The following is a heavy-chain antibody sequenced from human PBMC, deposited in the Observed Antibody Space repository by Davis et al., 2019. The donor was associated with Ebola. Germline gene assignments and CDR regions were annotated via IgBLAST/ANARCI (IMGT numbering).Heavy chain of an antibody. CDR3: ARQGGGSGRLTSFDY. CDR2: IYPGDSDT. Sequence: GESLKISCKGSGYSFTSYWIGWVRQMPGKGLEWMGIIYPGDSDTRYSPSFQGQVTISADKSINTAYLQWSSLKASDTALYYCARQGGGSGRLTSFDYWGQGTLITVSS. D-gene: IGHD1-26*01. J-gene: IGHJ4*02. V-gene: IGHV5-51*01. CDR1: GYSFTSYW.